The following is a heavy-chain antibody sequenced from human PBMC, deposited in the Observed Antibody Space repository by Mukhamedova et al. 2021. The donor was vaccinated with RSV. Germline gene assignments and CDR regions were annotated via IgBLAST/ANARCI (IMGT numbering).Heavy chain of an antibody. J-gene: IGHJ4*02. D-gene: IGHD1-26*01. Sequence: VSAITSDERIYYADSVTGRFTISRDNSKNTVFLQMNSLRAADTALYYCAKEGVGATTPLADNWGQGTLVTVNS. CDR2: ITSDERI. CDR3: AKEGVGATTPLADN. V-gene: IGHV3-23*01.